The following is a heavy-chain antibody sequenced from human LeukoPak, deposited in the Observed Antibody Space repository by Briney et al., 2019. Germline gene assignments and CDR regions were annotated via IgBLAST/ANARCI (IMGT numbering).Heavy chain of an antibody. CDR2: VCYKGST. CDR1: GGSISSSSYY. Sequence: PSETLSLTCTVSGGSISSSSYYWGWIRQAPGKGLEWIGSVCYKGSTYYMPSLKSRVTISLYTSKNQLYLQLSSVTAADTAMYYCARHDRGIFGVDKTDYWGQGTLVTVSS. V-gene: IGHV4-39*07. D-gene: IGHD3-3*01. CDR3: ARHDRGIFGVDKTDY. J-gene: IGHJ4*02.